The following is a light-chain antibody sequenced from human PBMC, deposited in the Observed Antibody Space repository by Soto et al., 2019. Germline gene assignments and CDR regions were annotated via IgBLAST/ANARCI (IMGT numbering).Light chain of an antibody. CDR3: QQYGSPYT. Sequence: EIVLTQSPGTLSLSPGERATLSCRASQSVSSRFLAWYQQKPGQAPRLLMYGASSRATGIPDRFSGTGSGTDFTLTISRLEPEDFAVYYCQQYGSPYTFGQGTKLEIK. CDR2: GAS. CDR1: QSVSSRF. V-gene: IGKV3-20*01. J-gene: IGKJ2*01.